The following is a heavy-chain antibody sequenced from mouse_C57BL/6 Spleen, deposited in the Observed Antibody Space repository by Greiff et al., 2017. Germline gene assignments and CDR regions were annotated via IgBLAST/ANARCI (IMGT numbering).Heavy chain of an antibody. J-gene: IGHJ4*01. CDR1: GYTFTDYY. CDR2: IYPGSGNT. CDR3: ARANYYDYDGYAMDY. D-gene: IGHD2-4*01. Sequence: QVQLQQSGAELVRPGASVKLSCKASGYTFTDYYINWVKQSPGQGLEWIARIYPGSGNTYYNEKFKGKATLTAEKSSSTAYMQLSSLTSEDSAVYFCARANYYDYDGYAMDYWGQGTSVTVSS. V-gene: IGHV1-76*01.